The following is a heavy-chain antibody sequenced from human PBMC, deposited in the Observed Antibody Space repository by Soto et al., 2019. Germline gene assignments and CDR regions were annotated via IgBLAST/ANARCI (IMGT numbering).Heavy chain of an antibody. CDR1: GFMFSKYG. CDR2: ISYDGSSQ. J-gene: IGHJ4*02. Sequence: QVLLVEAGGGVVQPGMSLRLSCVASGFMFSKYGIHWVRQAPGKGLEWVGFISYDGSSQYYSDSVKGRLTISRDNSKXXXXXXXXXXXXXXXXVXXXXRDAIDSVFDCWGQGTLVSVSS. CDR3: XRDAIDSVFDC. V-gene: IGHV3-33*01.